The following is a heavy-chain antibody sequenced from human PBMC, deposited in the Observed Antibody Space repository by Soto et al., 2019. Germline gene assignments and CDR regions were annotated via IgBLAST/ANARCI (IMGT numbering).Heavy chain of an antibody. CDR3: AREIHYYDSSGYSLNWFDP. V-gene: IGHV3-21*01. D-gene: IGHD3-22*01. CDR2: ISSSSSYI. Sequence: GGSLRLSCAASGFTFSSYSMNWVRQAPGKGLEWVSSISSSSSYIYYADSVKGRFTISRDNAKNSLYLQMNSLRAEDTAVYYCAREIHYYDSSGYSLNWFDPWGQGTLVTVSS. CDR1: GFTFSSYS. J-gene: IGHJ5*02.